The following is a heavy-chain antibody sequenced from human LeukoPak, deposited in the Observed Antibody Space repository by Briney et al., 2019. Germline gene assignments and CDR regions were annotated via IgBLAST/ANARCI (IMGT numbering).Heavy chain of an antibody. V-gene: IGHV5-51*01. J-gene: IGHJ4*02. Sequence: GESLKISCQCSGYRLTSCWIGWVRQMPGKGLEWMGIVYSGDSETRYSPSFQGQVTISVDKSFTTAYLQWSSLKASDTAMYYCARSTVSSSNWEFDSWGQGTLVTVSS. D-gene: IGHD6-13*01. CDR1: GYRLTSCW. CDR2: VYSGDSET. CDR3: ARSTVSSSNWEFDS.